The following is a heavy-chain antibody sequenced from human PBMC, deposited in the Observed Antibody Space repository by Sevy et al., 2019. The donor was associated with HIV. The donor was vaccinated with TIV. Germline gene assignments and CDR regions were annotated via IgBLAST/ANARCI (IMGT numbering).Heavy chain of an antibody. J-gene: IGHJ4*02. CDR3: AKDSYYDFWSGYYGYYFDY. V-gene: IGHV3-7*03. Sequence: GGSPRLSCAASGFTFSSYWMSWVRQAPGKGLEWVANIKQDGSEKYYVDSVKGRFTISRDNSKNTLYLQMNSLRAEDTAVYYCAKDSYYDFWSGYYGYYFDYWGQGTLVTVSS. D-gene: IGHD3-3*01. CDR1: GFTFSSYW. CDR2: IKQDGSEK.